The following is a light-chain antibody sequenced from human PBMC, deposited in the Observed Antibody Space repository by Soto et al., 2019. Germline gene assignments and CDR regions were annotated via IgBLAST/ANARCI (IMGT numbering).Light chain of an antibody. CDR2: GTS. V-gene: IGKV3-15*01. Sequence: EIVVTQSPATLSVSPGERATLSCRVSQSVNGHLAWYQQRPGQAPRLLIYGTSTRATDVPLRFSGGGSGTEFTLTISSLQSEDFAVYYCQQYGSSPHFGGGTKVEIK. CDR1: QSVNGH. J-gene: IGKJ4*01. CDR3: QQYGSSPH.